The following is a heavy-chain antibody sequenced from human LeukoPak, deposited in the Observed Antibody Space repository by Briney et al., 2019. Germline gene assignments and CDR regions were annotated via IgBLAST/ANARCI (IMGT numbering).Heavy chain of an antibody. Sequence: GASVKVSCKASGYTFTSYYMHWVRQAPGQGLEWMGWISAYNGNTNYAQKLQGRVTMTTDTSTSTAYMELRSLRSDDTAVYYCARDLMRYFDWLFFYYYGMDVWGQGTTVTVSS. CDR3: ARDLMRYFDWLFFYYYGMDV. CDR1: GYTFTSYY. J-gene: IGHJ6*02. CDR2: ISAYNGNT. V-gene: IGHV1-18*04. D-gene: IGHD3-9*01.